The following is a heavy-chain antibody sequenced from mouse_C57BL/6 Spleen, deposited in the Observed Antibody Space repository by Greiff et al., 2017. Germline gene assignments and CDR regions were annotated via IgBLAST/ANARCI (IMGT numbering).Heavy chain of an antibody. CDR1: GFSLTSYG. J-gene: IGHJ3*01. V-gene: IGHV2-2*01. CDR3: ARVYYDYDAWFAY. Sequence: QVQLQQSGPGLVQPSQSLSISCTVSGFSLTSYGVHWVRQSPGKGLEWLGVIWSGGSTDYNAAFISRLSISKDNSKIQVFFKMNSLQADDTAIYYCARVYYDYDAWFAYWGQGTLVTVSA. D-gene: IGHD2-4*01. CDR2: IWSGGST.